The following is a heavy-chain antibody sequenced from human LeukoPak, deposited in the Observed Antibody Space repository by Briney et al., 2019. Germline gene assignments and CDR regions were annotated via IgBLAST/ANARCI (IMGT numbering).Heavy chain of an antibody. Sequence: GGSLRLSCEASGFTFSSYWMTWVRQAPGKGLAWVANINQDGSGKYYVDSVKGRFTISRDNAKNSLYLQMNSLRAEDTAVYYCARDSGRREDYWGQGTLVTVSS. D-gene: IGHD1-26*01. J-gene: IGHJ4*02. CDR2: INQDGSGK. V-gene: IGHV3-7*01. CDR3: ARDSGRREDY. CDR1: GFTFSSYW.